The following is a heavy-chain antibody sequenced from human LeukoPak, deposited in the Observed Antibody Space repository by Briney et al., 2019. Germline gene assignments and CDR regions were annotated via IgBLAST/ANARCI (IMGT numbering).Heavy chain of an antibody. V-gene: IGHV3-53*01. J-gene: IGHJ4*02. D-gene: IGHD4-17*01. CDR3: ATARRHDYGDYGGAFDN. CDR1: GFTVSSSY. Sequence: GGSLRLSCVASGFTVSSSYMSWVRQAPGKGLEYVSFIYSGGSTFYADSVKGRFTISRDNSKDTLHLQMNSLRADDTDIYYCATARRHDYGDYGGAFDNWGQGILVTVSS. CDR2: IYSGGST.